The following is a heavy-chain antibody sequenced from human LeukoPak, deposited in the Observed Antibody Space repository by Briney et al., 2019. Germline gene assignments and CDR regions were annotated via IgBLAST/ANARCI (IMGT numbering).Heavy chain of an antibody. CDR3: ARAETDHYYFDH. J-gene: IGHJ4*02. Sequence: PSETLSLTCTVSDGSISSSTYYWGWIRQPPGKGLEWIGSIYYSGSTYYNPSLKSRVTISVDTSKNQFSLKLSSVTAADTAIYYCARAETDHYYFDHLGQGILVTVSS. CDR2: IYYSGST. D-gene: IGHD1-1*01. V-gene: IGHV4-39*07. CDR1: DGSISSSTYY.